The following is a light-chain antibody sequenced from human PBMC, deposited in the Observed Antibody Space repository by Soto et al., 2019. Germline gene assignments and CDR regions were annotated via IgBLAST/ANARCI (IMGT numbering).Light chain of an antibody. Sequence: DIVMTQSPDSLPVSLGERATISCKSSQSILYSSNNRNYLAWYQQKPGQHPKLLIYWASTRESGVPDRFSGSGSGTDFTLTISSLQAEDVAVYYCQQYYSSPPYTFGQGTKLEIK. CDR1: QSILYSSNNRNY. CDR3: QQYYSSPPYT. J-gene: IGKJ2*01. CDR2: WAS. V-gene: IGKV4-1*01.